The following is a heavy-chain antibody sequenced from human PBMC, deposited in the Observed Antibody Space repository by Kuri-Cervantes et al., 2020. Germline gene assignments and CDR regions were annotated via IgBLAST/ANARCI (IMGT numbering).Heavy chain of an antibody. D-gene: IGHD6-13*01. CDR2: IKQDGSEK. V-gene: IGHV3-7*03. Sequence: GESLKISCAASGFTFSSYWMSWVRQAPGKGLEWVANIKQDGSEKYYVDSVKGRFTISRDNAKNSLYLQMNSLRPEDMTVYYCVRGRISSSWYLDYWGQGTLVTVSS. J-gene: IGHJ4*02. CDR3: VRGRISSSWYLDY. CDR1: GFTFSSYW.